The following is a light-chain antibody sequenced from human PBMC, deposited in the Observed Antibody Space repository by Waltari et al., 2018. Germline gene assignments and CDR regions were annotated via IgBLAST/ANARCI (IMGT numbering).Light chain of an antibody. CDR3: QQSYSTPET. J-gene: IGKJ2*01. V-gene: IGKV1-39*01. Sequence: TCRASQNIYIYVNWYQQKAGRAPKLLIDSTSSLQSGVPSRFSGSGSGTDFTLTISSLQPEDVASYFCQQSYSTPETFGQGTKLEIK. CDR2: STS. CDR1: QNIYIY.